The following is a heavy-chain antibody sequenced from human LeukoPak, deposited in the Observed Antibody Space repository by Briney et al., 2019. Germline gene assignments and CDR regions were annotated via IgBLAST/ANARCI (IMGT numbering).Heavy chain of an antibody. CDR2: IYTSGST. J-gene: IGHJ4*02. V-gene: IGHV4-4*07. CDR3: AREITMVRGVITD. Sequence: GSLRLSCAASGFTFSSYSMNWVRQAPGKGLEWIGRIYTSGSTNYNPSLKSRVTMSVDTSKNQFSLKLSSVTAADTAVYYCAREITMVRGVITDWGQGTLVTVSS. CDR1: GFTFSSYS. D-gene: IGHD3-10*01.